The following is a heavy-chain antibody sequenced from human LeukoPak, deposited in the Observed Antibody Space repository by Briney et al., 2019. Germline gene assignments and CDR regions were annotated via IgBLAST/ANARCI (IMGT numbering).Heavy chain of an antibody. J-gene: IGHJ4*02. Sequence: QPGGSLRLSCAASGVTVSGTYMSWVRRAAGEVWEWVSTIFDAGRTTYADSVKGRFTISRDNSKDTLFLQMNSLRADDTAVYYCAGATKWLAHDFWGQGTLVTVSS. CDR1: GVTVSGTY. CDR2: IFDAGRT. D-gene: IGHD6-19*01. V-gene: IGHV3-53*01. CDR3: AGATKWLAHDF.